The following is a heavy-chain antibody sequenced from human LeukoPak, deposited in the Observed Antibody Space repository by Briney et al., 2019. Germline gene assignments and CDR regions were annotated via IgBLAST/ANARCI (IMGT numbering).Heavy chain of an antibody. CDR1: GYRFTSYW. CDR2: IFPGDSDT. V-gene: IGHV5-51*01. D-gene: IGHD3-22*01. Sequence: GESLKISCKGSGYRFTSYWIGWVRQMPGKGLEWMGIIFPGDSDTRYSPSFQGQVTISADKSISTAYLQWGSLKASDTAMYYCARRYDSSGFYPAAFDMWGQGTMVTVSS. CDR3: ARRYDSSGFYPAAFDM. J-gene: IGHJ3*02.